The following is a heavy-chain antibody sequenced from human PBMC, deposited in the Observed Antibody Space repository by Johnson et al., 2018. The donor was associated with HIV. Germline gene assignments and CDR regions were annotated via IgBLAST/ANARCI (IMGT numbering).Heavy chain of an antibody. CDR3: AKALGELKRYDAFDI. J-gene: IGHJ3*02. V-gene: IGHV3-NL1*01. CDR2: ISNTDGRT. Sequence: QLVEFGGDVVQPGRSLRLSCEASGFTFSSYDMHWVRQAPGKGLEWVSAISNTDGRTYYADSVKGRLTISRDNSKYSLFLQMNSLRAEDTAVYYCAKALGELKRYDAFDIWGHGTMVTVSS. CDR1: GFTFSSYD. D-gene: IGHD3-10*01.